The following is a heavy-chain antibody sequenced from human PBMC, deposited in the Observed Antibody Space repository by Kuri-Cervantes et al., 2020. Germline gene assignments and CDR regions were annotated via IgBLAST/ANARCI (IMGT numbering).Heavy chain of an antibody. D-gene: IGHD5-24*01. Sequence: GESLKISCAASGFTFSRYWMSWVRQTPGKGLERVTNIKQDGSEKYYVDSVKGRFTISRDNAKNSVNLQMDNLRVDDTALYYCVRDSNWAFDLWGQGTMVTVSS. V-gene: IGHV3-7*01. CDR1: GFTFSRYW. CDR2: IKQDGSEK. J-gene: IGHJ3*01. CDR3: VRDSNWAFDL.